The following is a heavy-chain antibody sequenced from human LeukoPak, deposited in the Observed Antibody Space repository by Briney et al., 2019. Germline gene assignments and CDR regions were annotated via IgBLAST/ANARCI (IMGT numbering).Heavy chain of an antibody. V-gene: IGHV3-30*02. CDR2: IRYDGSNK. D-gene: IGHD3-22*01. CDR1: GFTFSSYG. J-gene: IGHJ4*02. Sequence: GGSLRLSCAASGFTFSSYGMHWVRQAPGKGLEWVAFIRYDGSNKYYADSVKGRFTISRDNSKNTLYLQMNSLRAEDTAVYYCAKVRATYDSSGPWYSDYWGQGTLVTVSS. CDR3: AKVRATYDSSGPWYSDY.